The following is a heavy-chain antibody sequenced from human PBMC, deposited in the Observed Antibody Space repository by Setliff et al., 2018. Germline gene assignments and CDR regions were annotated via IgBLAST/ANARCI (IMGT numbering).Heavy chain of an antibody. V-gene: IGHV3-23*01. CDR2: ISGSGIST. D-gene: IGHD3-10*01. Sequence: SLRLSCAASGFTFSSYAMSWVRQAPGKGLEWVSAISGSGISTYAASVKGRSTISRDDSKSIAYLQMNSLKTEDTAVYYYTRDPTVLLWFGELFSRVDYWGQGTLVTVSS. CDR1: GFTFSSYA. J-gene: IGHJ4*02. CDR3: TRDPTVLLWFGELFSRVDY.